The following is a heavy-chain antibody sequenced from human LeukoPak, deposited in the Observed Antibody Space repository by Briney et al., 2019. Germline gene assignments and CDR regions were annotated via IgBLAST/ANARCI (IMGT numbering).Heavy chain of an antibody. CDR3: TRDCSGGSCWGDAFDI. CDR2: IRSKAYGGRT. J-gene: IGHJ3*02. CDR1: GFTFGDYA. D-gene: IGHD2-15*01. Sequence: GRSLRLSCIASGFTFGDYAMSWVRQAPGKGLEWVGFIRSKAYGGRTEYAASVKSRFSISRDDSKSIAYLQMNSLRTEDTAVFYCTRDCSGGSCWGDAFDIWGQGTMVTVSS. V-gene: IGHV3-49*04.